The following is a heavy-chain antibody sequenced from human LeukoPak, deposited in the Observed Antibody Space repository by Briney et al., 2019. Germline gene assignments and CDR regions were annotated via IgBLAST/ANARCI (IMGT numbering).Heavy chain of an antibody. CDR3: AKTHYDLLDV. CDR2: MNNGPGAT. Sequence: GGSLRLSCAASGFSFITSPMSWVRQPPGKGLEWVSAMNNGPGATFYRDSVRGQVTISRDDSKSTLYLQMNSLRAEDTGTYYCAKTHYDLLDVWGQGPTVTVSS. V-gene: IGHV3-23*01. CDR1: GFSFITSP. J-gene: IGHJ6*02. D-gene: IGHD5-12*01.